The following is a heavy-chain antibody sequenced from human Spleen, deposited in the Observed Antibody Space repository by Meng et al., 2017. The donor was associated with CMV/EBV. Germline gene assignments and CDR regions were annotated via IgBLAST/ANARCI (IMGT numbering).Heavy chain of an antibody. CDR2: INPNSGGT. D-gene: IGHD1-26*01. CDR3: AREGIVGATLMAPFNWFDP. CDR1: GYTFTGYY. Sequence: ASVKVSCKASGYTFTGYYMHWVRQAPGQGLEWMGWINPNSGGTNYAQKFQGRVTMTRDTSISTAYMALSRLRSDDTAVYYCAREGIVGATLMAPFNWFDPWGQGTLVTVSS. J-gene: IGHJ5*02. V-gene: IGHV1-2*02.